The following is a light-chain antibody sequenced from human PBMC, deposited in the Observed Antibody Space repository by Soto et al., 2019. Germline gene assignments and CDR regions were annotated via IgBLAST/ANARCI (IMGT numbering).Light chain of an antibody. CDR3: QQYNNWPRVT. J-gene: IGKJ3*01. CDR1: QSVSSN. Sequence: EIAITQTPATLSVSPSERTTLSCRPSQSVSSNLAWYQRNPGQAPRLLIYGASTRATGIPARFSGSGSGTEFTLTISSLQSVDFAVYYCQQYNNWPRVTFGRGTKVDIK. CDR2: GAS. V-gene: IGKV3-15*01.